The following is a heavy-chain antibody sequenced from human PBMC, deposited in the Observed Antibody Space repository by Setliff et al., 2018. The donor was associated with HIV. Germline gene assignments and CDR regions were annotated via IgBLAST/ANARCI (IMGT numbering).Heavy chain of an antibody. CDR2: IYDSGST. V-gene: IGHV4-59*08. J-gene: IGHJ6*03. CDR1: GGSINTYY. Sequence: SETLSLTCTVSGGSINTYYWSWIRQPPGQGLEWIGSIYDSGSTSYNPSLSSRLTISVDTSKNQVSLRLSSVTAADTGVYYCARHKDPPGSRWIFYYYYMDLWGGGTTVTVSS. D-gene: IGHD6-13*01. CDR3: ARHKDPPGSRWIFYYYYMDL.